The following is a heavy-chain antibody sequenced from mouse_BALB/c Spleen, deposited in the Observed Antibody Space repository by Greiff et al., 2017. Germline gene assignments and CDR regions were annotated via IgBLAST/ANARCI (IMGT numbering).Heavy chain of an antibody. J-gene: IGHJ4*01. D-gene: IGHD2-4*01. CDR2: ISYSGST. CDR1: GYSITSDYA. CDR3: ARSYYDYGMDY. Sequence: EVQLQQSGPGLVKPSQSLSLTCTVTGYSITSDYAWNWIRQFPGNKLEWMGYISYSGSTSYNPSLKSRISITRDTSKNQFFLQLNSVTTEDTATYYCARSYYDYGMDYWGQGTSVTVSS. V-gene: IGHV3-2*02.